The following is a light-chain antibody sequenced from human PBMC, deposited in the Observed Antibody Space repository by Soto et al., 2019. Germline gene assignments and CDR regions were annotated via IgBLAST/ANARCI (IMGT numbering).Light chain of an antibody. J-gene: IGKJ1*01. CDR2: DAS. CDR3: QQRSNWPLT. V-gene: IGKV3-11*01. CDR1: QSVSSY. Sequence: EIVLTQSPATLSLSPGERATLSCRASQSVSSYFAWYQQKPGQAPRLLIYDASNRATGIPARSSGSGSGTDFTLTISSLEPEDFAVYYCQQRSNWPLTFGQGNKVEIK.